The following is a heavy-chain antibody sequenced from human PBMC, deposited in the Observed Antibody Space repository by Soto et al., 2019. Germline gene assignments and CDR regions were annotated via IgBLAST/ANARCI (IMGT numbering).Heavy chain of an antibody. J-gene: IGHJ6*02. V-gene: IGHV4-31*03. Sequence: NPSETLSLTCTVSGGSISSGGYYWSWIRQHPGKGLAWIGYVYYSGSTYYNPSLKRRVTISVDTAKNQFSLKLSSVTAADTAVYYCARDPSRVTASLGGMDVWGQGTTVTVSS. CDR2: VYYSGST. CDR1: GGSISSGGYY. CDR3: ARDPSRVTASLGGMDV. D-gene: IGHD2-21*02.